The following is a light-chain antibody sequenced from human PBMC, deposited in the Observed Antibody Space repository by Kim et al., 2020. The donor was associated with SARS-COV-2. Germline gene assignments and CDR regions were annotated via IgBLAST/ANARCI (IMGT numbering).Light chain of an antibody. Sequence: SYELTQPPSVSVSPGQTASITCSGDKLGDKYACWYQQKPDQSPELVIYQDSKRPSGIPERFSGSNSGNTATLTISGTQAMDEADYYCQAWDSSTAYVFGT. CDR2: QDS. V-gene: IGLV3-1*01. J-gene: IGLJ1*01. CDR3: QAWDSSTAYV. CDR1: KLGDKY.